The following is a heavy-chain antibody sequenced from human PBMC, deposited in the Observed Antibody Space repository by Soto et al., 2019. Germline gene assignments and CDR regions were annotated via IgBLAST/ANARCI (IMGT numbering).Heavy chain of an antibody. CDR2: ISSSSSTI. J-gene: IGHJ4*02. CDR1: GFTFSNYN. V-gene: IGHV3-48*01. Sequence: GGSLRLSCAASGFTFSNYNMNWVRQAPGKGLEWISYISSSSSTIYYSDSVKGRFTISRDNAKNSLYLQMNNLRAEDTALYYCARTFNFDYWGQGTLVTVSS. CDR3: ARTFNFDY.